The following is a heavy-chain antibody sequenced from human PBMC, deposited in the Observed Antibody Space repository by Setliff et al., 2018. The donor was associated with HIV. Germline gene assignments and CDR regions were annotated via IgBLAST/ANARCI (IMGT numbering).Heavy chain of an antibody. V-gene: IGHV4-38-2*01. J-gene: IGHJ6*03. CDR3: ARGRYRSRWYASDHYYIDV. CDR2: FYHSGNT. CDR1: GYSISGGYY. D-gene: IGHD6-13*01. Sequence: PSETLSLTCAVSGYSISGGYYWGWVRQPPGKGLEWIASFYHSGNTYYNPSFISRVTISVDTSKNQFSLKLRSVTAADTALYYCARGRYRSRWYASDHYYIDVWGKGTTVTVSS.